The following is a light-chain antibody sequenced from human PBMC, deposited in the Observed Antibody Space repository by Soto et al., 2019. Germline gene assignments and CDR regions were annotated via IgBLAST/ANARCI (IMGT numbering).Light chain of an antibody. J-gene: IGKJ2*01. Sequence: ESVLTQSPGTLSLSAGERATLSCRASQSVSSNYLAWYQQKPGQSPRLLIYAASSRAAGVPDRFSGSGSGKEFTLTISGLEPEDFAVYYCQHYDNLPLFTFGQGTRLEI. V-gene: IGKV3-20*01. CDR2: AAS. CDR1: QSVSSNY. CDR3: QHYDNLPLFT.